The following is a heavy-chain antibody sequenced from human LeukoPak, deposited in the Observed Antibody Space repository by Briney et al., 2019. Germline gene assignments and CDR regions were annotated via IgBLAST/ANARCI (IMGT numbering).Heavy chain of an antibody. CDR3: ARVSYSSSWSSFDY. CDR1: GGSISSSSYY. J-gene: IGHJ4*02. CDR2: IYYSGST. Sequence: SETLSLTCTVSGGSISSSSYYWGWIRQPPGKGLECIGSIYYSGSTYYNPSLKSRVTISVDTSKNQFSLKLGSVTAADTAVYYCARVSYSSSWSSFDYWGQGTLVTVSS. V-gene: IGHV4-39*07. D-gene: IGHD6-13*01.